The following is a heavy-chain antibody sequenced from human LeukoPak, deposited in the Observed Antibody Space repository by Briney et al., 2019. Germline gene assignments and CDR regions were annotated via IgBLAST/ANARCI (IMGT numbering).Heavy chain of an antibody. Sequence: PSQTLSLTCTVSGGSISSGSYYWSWIRQPAGTGLEWIGRTYTSGSTNYNPSLKSRVTISVDTSKNQFSLKLSSVTAADTAVYYCARMETTMVRGATGDLWGRGTLVTVSS. D-gene: IGHD3-10*01. CDR3: ARMETTMVRGATGDL. V-gene: IGHV4-61*02. CDR1: GGSISSGSYY. CDR2: TYTSGST. J-gene: IGHJ2*01.